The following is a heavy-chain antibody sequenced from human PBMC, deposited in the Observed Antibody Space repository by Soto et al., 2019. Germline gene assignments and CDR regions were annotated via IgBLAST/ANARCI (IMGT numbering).Heavy chain of an antibody. V-gene: IGHV1-18*01. J-gene: IGHJ4*01. Sequence: GASVKVSCKDSGYTFTSYGISWVRQAPVHGLEWVGGFSAHHGATRYAKNLQGRITMTKDTFTNTAYMELTSLTSDDTAVYYCPRDWSRYYESSGMMWFYWG. D-gene: IGHD3-22*01. CDR2: FSAHHGAT. CDR1: GYTFTSYG. CDR3: PRDWSRYYESSGMMWFY.